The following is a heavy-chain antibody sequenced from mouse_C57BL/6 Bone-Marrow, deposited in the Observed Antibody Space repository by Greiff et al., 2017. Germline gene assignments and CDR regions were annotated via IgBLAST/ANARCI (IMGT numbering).Heavy chain of an antibody. CDR1: GYTFTSYG. J-gene: IGHJ4*01. D-gene: IGHD3-1*01. V-gene: IGHV1-58*01. CDR2: IYLGNGYP. CDR3: ARSGYPYYYAMDY. Sequence: EVQLQQSGAELVRPGSSVKMSCKTSGYTFTSYGINWVKQRPGQGLEWIGYIYLGNGYPEYNEKFKGKATLTSDTSSSTAYMQLSSLTSEDSAIYFSARSGYPYYYAMDYWGQGTSVTVSS.